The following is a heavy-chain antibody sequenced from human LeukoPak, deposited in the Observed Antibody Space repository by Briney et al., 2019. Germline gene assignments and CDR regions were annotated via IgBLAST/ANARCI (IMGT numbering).Heavy chain of an antibody. D-gene: IGHD3-10*02. CDR3: ARSRDYVRFYYFDY. CDR2: ISSSSSYI. V-gene: IGHV3-21*01. CDR1: GFTLSSYS. J-gene: IGHJ4*02. Sequence: GGSLRLSCAASGFTLSSYSMNWVRQAPGKGLEWVSSISSSSSYIYYADSVKGRFTISRDNAKNSLYLQMNSLRAEDTAVYYCARSRDYVRFYYFDYWGQGTLVTVSS.